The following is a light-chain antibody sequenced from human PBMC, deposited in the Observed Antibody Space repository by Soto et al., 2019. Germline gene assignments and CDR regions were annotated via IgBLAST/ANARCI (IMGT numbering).Light chain of an antibody. CDR2: KAS. V-gene: IGKV1-5*03. J-gene: IGKJ1*01. CDR3: RQYNDYPWT. CDR1: HNIVNW. Sequence: DIQMTQSPSTLSASVGDRVTITCRASHNIVNWLAWYQQKPGKAPNLLIYKASSLESGVPSRFSASGSGTEFTLTIDSLQPDDFSTYYCRQYNDYPWTFGQGTRVEIK.